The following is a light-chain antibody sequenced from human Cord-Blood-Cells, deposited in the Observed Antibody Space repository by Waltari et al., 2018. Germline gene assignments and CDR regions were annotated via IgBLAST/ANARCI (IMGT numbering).Light chain of an antibody. V-gene: IGKV4-1*01. CDR1: QSVLYSSNNKNY. J-gene: IGKJ4*01. CDR2: WAS. Sequence: DIVMTNSPDSLAVSLGERATIHCNSSQSVLYSSNNKNYLAWYQQKPGQPPKLLIYWASTRESVVPDRFSGSGSGTDFTLTISSLQAEDVAVYYCQQYYSTPLTFGGGTKVEIK. CDR3: QQYYSTPLT.